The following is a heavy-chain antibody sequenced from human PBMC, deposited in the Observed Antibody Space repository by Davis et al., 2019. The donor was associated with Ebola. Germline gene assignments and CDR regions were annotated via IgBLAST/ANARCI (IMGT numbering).Heavy chain of an antibody. CDR3: AKIHDYGGNWHLFYGMDV. J-gene: IGHJ6*02. D-gene: IGHD4-23*01. V-gene: IGHV3-23*01. CDR2: ISDSGIST. CDR1: GFTFSNYA. Sequence: LGGSLRLSCAASGFTFSNYAMSWVRQAPGKGLEWVSAISDSGISTYYADSVKGRFTISRDNSRSTLYLQMNSLRAEDTAVYYCAKIHDYGGNWHLFYGMDVWGQGTTVTVSS.